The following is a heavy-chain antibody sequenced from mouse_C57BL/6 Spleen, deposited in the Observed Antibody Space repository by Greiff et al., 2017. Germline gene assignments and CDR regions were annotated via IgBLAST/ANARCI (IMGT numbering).Heavy chain of an antibody. CDR2: ISSGGSYT. Sequence: EVQVVESGGDLVKPGGSLKLSCAASGFTFSSYGMSWVRQTPDKRLEWVATISSGGSYTYYPDSVKGRFTISRDNAKNTLYLQMSSLKSEDTAMYYCARQGIVTYFDYWGQGTTLTVSS. V-gene: IGHV5-6*01. D-gene: IGHD2-5*01. J-gene: IGHJ2*01. CDR3: ARQGIVTYFDY. CDR1: GFTFSSYG.